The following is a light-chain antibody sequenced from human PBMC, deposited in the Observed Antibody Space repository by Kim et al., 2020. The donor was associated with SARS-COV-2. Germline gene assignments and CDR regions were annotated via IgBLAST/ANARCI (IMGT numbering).Light chain of an antibody. J-gene: IGLJ2*01. Sequence: GQAVDISCTGTSSDVGRYNYVSWYQHHPGKAPKLIIYDVYKRPTGVPDRFSGAKSGNTASLTVSGLQAEDEADYYCSSYAGSNDLVFGGGTQLTVL. V-gene: IGLV2-8*01. CDR3: SSYAGSNDLV. CDR1: SSDVGRYNY. CDR2: DVY.